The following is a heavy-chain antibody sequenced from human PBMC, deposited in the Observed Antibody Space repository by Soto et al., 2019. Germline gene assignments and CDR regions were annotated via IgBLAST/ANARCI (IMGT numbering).Heavy chain of an antibody. D-gene: IGHD5-18*01. V-gene: IGHV4-39*01. CDR3: ARRPQLWLPYHLAY. CDR2: IYYSGST. J-gene: IGHJ4*02. Sequence: SETLSLTCTVSGGSISSSSYYWGWIRQPPGKGLEWIGSIYYSGSTYYNPSLKSRVTISVDTSKNQFSLKLSSVTAADTAVYYCARRPQLWLPYHLAYWGQGTLVTVSS. CDR1: GGSISSSSYY.